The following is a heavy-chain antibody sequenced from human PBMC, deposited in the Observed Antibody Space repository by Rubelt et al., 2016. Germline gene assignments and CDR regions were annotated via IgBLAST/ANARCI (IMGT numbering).Heavy chain of an antibody. CDR2: ISGSGGST. V-gene: IGHV3-23*04. D-gene: IGHD6-19*01. CDR3: AKSGRQQWLDRYFDL. Sequence: EVQLVESGGGLVKPGGSLRLSCAASGFTFSSYAMSWVRQAPGKGLEWVSAISGSGGSTYYADSVKGRFTIARENSKNTLDLQMNSLRAEDTAVYYCAKSGRQQWLDRYFDLWGRGTLVTVSS. J-gene: IGHJ2*01. CDR1: GFTFSSYA.